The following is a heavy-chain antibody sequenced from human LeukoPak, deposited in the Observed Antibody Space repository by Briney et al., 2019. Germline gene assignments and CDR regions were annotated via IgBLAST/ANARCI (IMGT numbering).Heavy chain of an antibody. CDR3: ATAPRLSGWDFDY. CDR1: GYTLTDLS. CDR2: FDPEDAET. Sequence: ASVKVSCKVSGYTLTDLSMHWVRQAPGKGLEWMGGFDPEDAETIYAQNFQGRVTMNEDTSTDTAYMELRSPRSEDTAVYYCATAPRLSGWDFDYWGQGTLVTVS. V-gene: IGHV1-24*01. D-gene: IGHD6-19*01. J-gene: IGHJ4*02.